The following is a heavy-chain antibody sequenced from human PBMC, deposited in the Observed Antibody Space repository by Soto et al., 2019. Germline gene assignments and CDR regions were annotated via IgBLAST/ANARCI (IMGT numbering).Heavy chain of an antibody. CDR2: IYYSGST. D-gene: IGHD6-6*01. V-gene: IGHV4-30-4*01. Sequence: SETLSLTCTVSGGSISSGDYYWSWIRQPPGKGLEWIGYIYYSGSTHYNPSLKSRVTISVDTSKNQFSLMLSSVTAADTAVYYCARERPDGARLDPWGQGTLVTVS. J-gene: IGHJ5*02. CDR1: GGSISSGDYY. CDR3: ARERPDGARLDP.